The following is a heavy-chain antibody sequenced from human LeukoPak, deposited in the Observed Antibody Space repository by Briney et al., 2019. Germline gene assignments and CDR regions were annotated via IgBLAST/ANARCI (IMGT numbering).Heavy chain of an antibody. Sequence: SETLSLSCTVSGVSVSRGVYYWSWIRQPPGKGLEWIGCIHYSESTNYNPSLKSRVTISVDTSKNQFSLKLSSVTAADTAVYYCARKGMDVWGQGTTVTVSS. CDR1: GVSVSRGVYY. CDR2: IHYSEST. J-gene: IGHJ6*02. V-gene: IGHV4-61*08. CDR3: ARKGMDV.